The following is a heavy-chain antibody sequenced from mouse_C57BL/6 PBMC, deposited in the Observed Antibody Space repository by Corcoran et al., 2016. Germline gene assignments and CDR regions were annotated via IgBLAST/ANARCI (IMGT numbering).Heavy chain of an antibody. Sequence: QVQLQQSGAELARPGASVKLSCKASGYTFTSYGISWVKQRTGQGLEWIGEIYPRSGNTYYNEKFKGKATLTADKSSSTAYMELRSLTSEDSAVYFCARDPYDGYDGAAWFAYGGQGTLVTVSA. V-gene: IGHV1-81*01. CDR1: GYTFTSYG. CDR3: ARDPYDGYDGAAWFAY. J-gene: IGHJ3*01. D-gene: IGHD2-9*01. CDR2: IYPRSGNT.